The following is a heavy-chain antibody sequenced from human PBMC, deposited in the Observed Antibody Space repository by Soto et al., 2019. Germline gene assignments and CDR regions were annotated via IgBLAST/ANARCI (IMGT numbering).Heavy chain of an antibody. CDR2: IIAYNGNT. J-gene: IGHJ6*02. V-gene: IGHV1-18*01. D-gene: IGHD2-2*01. CDR1: AYAFTSYG. CDR3: ARDRVVVPAATVYYYGMDV. Sequence: ASLKVSFKASAYAFTSYGISWVRQAPGQGLEWMGCIIAYNGNTNYAQKLQGRVTMTTDTSTITAYMEMRSMRSDDTAVYYCARDRVVVPAATVYYYGMDVWGQGTTVTVSS.